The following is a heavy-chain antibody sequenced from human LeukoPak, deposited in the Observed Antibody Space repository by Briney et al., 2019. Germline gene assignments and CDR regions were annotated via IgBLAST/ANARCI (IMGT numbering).Heavy chain of an antibody. J-gene: IGHJ4*02. CDR3: AKDRMATTQISEFDY. CDR1: GFTFSSHA. Sequence: PGGSLRLSCAASGFTFSSHAMSWVRQAPGKGLEWVSAISGSGGSTYYADSVKGRFTISRDNSKNTLYLQMNSLRAEDTAVYYCAKDRMATTQISEFDYWGQGTLVTVSS. D-gene: IGHD5-24*01. CDR2: ISGSGGST. V-gene: IGHV3-23*01.